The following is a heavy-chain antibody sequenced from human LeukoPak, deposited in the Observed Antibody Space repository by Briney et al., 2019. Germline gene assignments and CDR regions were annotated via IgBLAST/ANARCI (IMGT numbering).Heavy chain of an antibody. CDR2: IHASGPT. CDR1: GGSISTYY. Sequence: KPSETLSLTCTVSGGSISTYYWSWIRRPPGKGLEWIAYIHASGPTNYNPSLKSRITISVDTSKNQFSLKLSSVTAADTAVYYCARAMVRGALTFDYWGQGTLVTVSS. J-gene: IGHJ4*02. CDR3: ARAMVRGALTFDY. D-gene: IGHD3-10*01. V-gene: IGHV4-4*09.